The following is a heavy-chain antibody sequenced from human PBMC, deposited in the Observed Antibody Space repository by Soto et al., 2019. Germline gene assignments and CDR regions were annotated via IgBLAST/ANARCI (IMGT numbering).Heavy chain of an antibody. Sequence: QIPLKESAPTLVKPTQTLTLTCTFPGFSLSTSGVGVGWIRQPPGKDLEWLALIYWDDDKRYSPSLTSRHTITKDTSKNQVVLTMTNMDPVDTDTYYCAHVLVVVANYGMDVWGQGTTVTVSS. V-gene: IGHV2-5*02. J-gene: IGHJ6*02. D-gene: IGHD2-15*01. CDR1: GFSLSTSGVG. CDR3: AHVLVVVANYGMDV. CDR2: IYWDDDK.